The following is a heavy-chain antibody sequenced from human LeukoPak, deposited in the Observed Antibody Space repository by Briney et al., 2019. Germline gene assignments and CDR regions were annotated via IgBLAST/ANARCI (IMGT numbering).Heavy chain of an antibody. V-gene: IGHV4-34*01. D-gene: IGHD3-16*02. CDR1: GGSFSGYY. CDR2: INHSGST. CDR3: ARQVDDYVWGSYRSTTFDY. Sequence: PSETLSLTCAVYGGSFSGYYWSWIRQPPGKGLEWIGEINHSGSTNYNPSLKSRVTISVDTSKNQFSLKLSSVTAADTAMYYCARQVDDYVWGSYRSTTFDYWGQRTLVTVSS. J-gene: IGHJ4*02.